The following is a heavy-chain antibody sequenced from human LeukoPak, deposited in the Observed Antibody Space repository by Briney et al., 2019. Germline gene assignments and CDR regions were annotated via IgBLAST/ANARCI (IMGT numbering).Heavy chain of an antibody. Sequence: GGSLRLSCAASGFTFVSYWMHWVRQAPGKGLVWVSRINGYGSSTDFADSVKGRFTISRDNAKNTLYLQTNSLRAEDTAVYYCARDAPGNTALDYWGQGTLVTVSS. D-gene: IGHD5-18*01. J-gene: IGHJ4*02. CDR3: ARDAPGNTALDY. CDR1: GFTFVSYW. V-gene: IGHV3-74*01. CDR2: INGYGSST.